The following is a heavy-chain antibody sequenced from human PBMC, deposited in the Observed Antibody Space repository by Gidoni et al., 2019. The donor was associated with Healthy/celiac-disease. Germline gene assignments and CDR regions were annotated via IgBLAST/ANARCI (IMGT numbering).Heavy chain of an antibody. CDR1: GFTFSSYG. J-gene: IGHJ6*02. CDR3: AKVGYGDYYYYGMDV. Sequence: QVQLVESGGGVVQPGRSLRLSCAASGFTFSSYGMHWVRQAPGKGLEWVAVISYDGSNKYYADSVKGRFTISRDNSKNTLYLQMNSLRAEDTAVYYCAKVGYGDYYYYGMDVWGQGTTVTVSS. CDR2: ISYDGSNK. D-gene: IGHD4-17*01. V-gene: IGHV3-30*18.